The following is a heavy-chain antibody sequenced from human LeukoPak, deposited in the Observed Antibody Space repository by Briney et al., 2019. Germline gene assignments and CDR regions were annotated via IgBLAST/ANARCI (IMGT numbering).Heavy chain of an antibody. Sequence: GGSLRLSCAASGFTFSSYAMSWVRQAPGKGLEWVSAISGSGGSTYYADSVKGRFTISRDNSKNTLYLQMNSPRAEDTAVYYCALGVPVPYCSSTSCQLDYWGQGTLVTVSS. V-gene: IGHV3-23*01. D-gene: IGHD2-2*01. CDR2: ISGSGGST. CDR1: GFTFSSYA. J-gene: IGHJ4*02. CDR3: ALGVPVPYCSSTSCQLDY.